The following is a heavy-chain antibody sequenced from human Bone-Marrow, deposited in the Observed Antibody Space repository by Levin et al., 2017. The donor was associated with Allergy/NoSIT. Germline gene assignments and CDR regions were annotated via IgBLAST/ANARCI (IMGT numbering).Heavy chain of an antibody. CDR3: ARNGACLDC. Sequence: VASVKVSCKASGYTFTDYYLHWVRQAPGQGLEWMGWINPNSGDTNYALKFHGRVTMTRDTSISTAYMELSRVTSDDTAAYYCARNGACLDCWGQGTLVTVSS. CDR1: GYTFTDYY. V-gene: IGHV1-2*02. CDR2: INPNSGDT. J-gene: IGHJ4*02. D-gene: IGHD2-8*01.